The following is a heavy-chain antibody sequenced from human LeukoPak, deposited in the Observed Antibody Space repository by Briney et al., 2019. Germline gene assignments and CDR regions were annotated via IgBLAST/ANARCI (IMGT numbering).Heavy chain of an antibody. Sequence: ASVKVSCKASGYTFTSYGISWVRQAPGQGLEWMGWISAYNGNTNYAQNLQGRVTMTTDASTSTAYMELRSLRSEDTAVYYCARVPNYYDSSGSHTCYFDYWGQGTLVTVSS. CDR1: GYTFTSYG. V-gene: IGHV1-18*01. CDR3: ARVPNYYDSSGSHTCYFDY. D-gene: IGHD3-22*01. J-gene: IGHJ4*02. CDR2: ISAYNGNT.